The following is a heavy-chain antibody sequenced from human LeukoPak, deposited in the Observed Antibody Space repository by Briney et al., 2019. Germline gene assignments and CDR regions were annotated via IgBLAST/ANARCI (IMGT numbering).Heavy chain of an antibody. Sequence: KSGGSLRLSCAASGLTFSNYYMNWVRQAPGKGLEWVSSISSGSSYIYYADSLKGRFTISRDNAKNSLYLQMNSLRAEDTAVYYCATGVRGYNSALDYWGQGTLVTVSP. V-gene: IGHV3-21*01. CDR1: GLTFSNYY. CDR2: ISSGSSYI. J-gene: IGHJ4*02. CDR3: ATGVRGYNSALDY. D-gene: IGHD6-19*01.